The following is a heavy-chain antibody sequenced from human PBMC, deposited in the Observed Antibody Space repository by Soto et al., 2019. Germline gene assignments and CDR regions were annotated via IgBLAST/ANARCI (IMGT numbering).Heavy chain of an antibody. J-gene: IGHJ4*02. V-gene: IGHV3-48*01. D-gene: IGHD3-16*01. CDR2: ISSSSRTI. Sequence: PGGSLRLSCAASGFTFSSYSMNWVRQAPGKGLEWVSYISSSSRTIYYTDSVKGRFTISRDNAKNSLYLQMNSLRAEDTAVYYCARGGTPIDYWGQGTVVTVSS. CDR1: GFTFSSYS. CDR3: ARGGTPIDY.